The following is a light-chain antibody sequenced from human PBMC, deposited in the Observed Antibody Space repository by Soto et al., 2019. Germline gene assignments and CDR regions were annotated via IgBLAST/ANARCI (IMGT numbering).Light chain of an antibody. CDR3: QQYGSSPT. Sequence: EIVLTQSPGTLSLSPGEGVTLSCRASQSVNSGYLVWYQQKPGQAPRLLIYGASSRATGIPDRFSASGSGTDFTLTINRLEAEDVAVYYCQQYGSSPTFGQGTRLEIK. CDR1: QSVNSGY. CDR2: GAS. J-gene: IGKJ5*01. V-gene: IGKV3-20*01.